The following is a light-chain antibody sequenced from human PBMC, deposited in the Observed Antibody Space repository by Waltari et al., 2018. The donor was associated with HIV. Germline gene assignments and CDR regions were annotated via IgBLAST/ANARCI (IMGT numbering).Light chain of an antibody. CDR1: SRDVATYKL. J-gene: IGLJ2*01. Sequence: QSALTQPASVSGSPGQSITISCTRTSRDVATYKLVSWYQQPPGKAPKLMIYEVSKRPSGVSDRFSGSKSGDTASLTISGLQAEDEADYYCCSYVSNVIFGGGTKLTVL. V-gene: IGLV2-23*02. CDR2: EVS. CDR3: CSYVSNVI.